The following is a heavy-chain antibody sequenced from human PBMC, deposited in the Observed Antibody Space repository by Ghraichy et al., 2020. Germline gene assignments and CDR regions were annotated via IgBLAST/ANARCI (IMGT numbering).Heavy chain of an antibody. CDR2: MSANADTT. Sequence: LSLTCAASEFTFSDHAMSWVRQAPGKGLEWVSSMSANADTTGYADSVKGRFTASRDNSKNTLYLHLRSLRPQDTAVYYCARRNGAYDYLDYWGQGTQVTVSS. CDR1: EFTFSDHA. CDR3: ARRNGAYDYLDY. D-gene: IGHD4-17*01. J-gene: IGHJ4*02. V-gene: IGHV3-23*01.